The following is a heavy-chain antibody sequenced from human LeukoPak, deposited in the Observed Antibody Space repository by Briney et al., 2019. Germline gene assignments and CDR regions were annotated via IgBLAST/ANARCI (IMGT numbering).Heavy chain of an antibody. CDR3: ASNHGSGWYVGEY. CDR2: ISSRSSAI. CDR1: GFTFSNYN. J-gene: IGHJ4*02. V-gene: IGHV3-48*02. Sequence: GGSLRLSCAASGFTFSNYNMNWVRKAPGKGLEWVSYISSRSSAIYYADSVKGRFTISRDNAENSLSLQMNSLRDEDTAVYLCASNHGSGWYVGEYWGQGILVTVSS. D-gene: IGHD6-19*01.